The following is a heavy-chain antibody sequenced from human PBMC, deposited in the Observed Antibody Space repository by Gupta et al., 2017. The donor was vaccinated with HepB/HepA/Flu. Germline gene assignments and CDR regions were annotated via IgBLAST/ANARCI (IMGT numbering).Heavy chain of an antibody. CDR2: IIPIFGTA. V-gene: IGHV1-69*06. D-gene: IGHD3-3*01. CDR3: ARDQSLTIFGVVSKVWFDP. Sequence: QVQLVQSGAEVKKPGSSVKVSCKASGGTFSSYAISWVRQAPGQGLEWMGGIIPIFGTANYAQKFQGRVTITADKSTSTAYMELSSLRSEDTAVYYCARDQSLTIFGVVSKVWFDPWGQGTLVTVSS. J-gene: IGHJ5*02. CDR1: GGTFSSYA.